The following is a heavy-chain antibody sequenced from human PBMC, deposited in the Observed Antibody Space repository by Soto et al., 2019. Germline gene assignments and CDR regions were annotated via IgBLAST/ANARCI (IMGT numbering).Heavy chain of an antibody. J-gene: IGHJ4*02. CDR1: GLTYSNYC. CDR2: ISTDGRDK. Sequence: PGGSLRLSCAASGLTYSNYCMHWVRQAPGKGLEWVAIISTDGRDKYYVDSVKGRFTISRDNSENTLYLQMNSLREEEKGVYYCAKGVTIYSDGPDNWGQGTLVTVSS. CDR3: AKGVTIYSDGPDN. V-gene: IGHV3-30*18. D-gene: IGHD4-17*01.